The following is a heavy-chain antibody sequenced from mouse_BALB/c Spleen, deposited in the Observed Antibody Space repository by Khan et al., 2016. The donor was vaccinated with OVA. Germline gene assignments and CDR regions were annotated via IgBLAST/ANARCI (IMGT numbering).Heavy chain of an antibody. J-gene: IGHJ2*01. CDR2: ISSGGGSYI. CDR1: GFTFSKYA. Sequence: EVELVESGGGLVKPGDSLTLSCAASGFTFSKYAMSWFRQTPEKRLEWVATISSGGGSYIYYPDNVKGRFTIFRDNAKNTLYLQMSSLRSEDTAMYYCSRVYFGYFDLWGQGTTLTVSS. D-gene: IGHD1-1*01. CDR3: SRVYFGYFDL. V-gene: IGHV5-9-3*01.